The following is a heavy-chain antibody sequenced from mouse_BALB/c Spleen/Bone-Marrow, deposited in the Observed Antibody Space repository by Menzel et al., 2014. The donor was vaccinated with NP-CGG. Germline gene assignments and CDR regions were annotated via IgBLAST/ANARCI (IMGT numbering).Heavy chain of an antibody. J-gene: IGHJ1*01. D-gene: IGHD2-1*01. V-gene: IGHV1-80*01. CDR2: IYPGDGDT. Sequence: VQLQQSGAELVRPGSSVKISCKASGYAFSSYWMSWVKQRPGQGLEWIGQIYPGDGDTNYNGKFKGKATLTADKSSSTAYMQLSSLTSEDSAVYFCARRVYGNYWYFDVWGAGTTVTVSS. CDR1: GYAFSSYW. CDR3: ARRVYGNYWYFDV.